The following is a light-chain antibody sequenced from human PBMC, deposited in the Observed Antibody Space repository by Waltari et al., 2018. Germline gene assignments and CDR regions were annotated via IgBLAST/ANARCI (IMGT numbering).Light chain of an antibody. CDR3: QQYGSSQGIT. V-gene: IGKV3D-20*01. CDR1: QSVSSSD. J-gene: IGKJ5*01. Sequence: EIVLTQSPAPLSLSPGERAPRSCRASQSVSSSDLAWYQPKPGLAPRLLIYAAASRATGIPDRFSGSGSGPDFTLTISTLEPEDFAVYYCQQYGSSQGITFCQGTRLEIK. CDR2: AAA.